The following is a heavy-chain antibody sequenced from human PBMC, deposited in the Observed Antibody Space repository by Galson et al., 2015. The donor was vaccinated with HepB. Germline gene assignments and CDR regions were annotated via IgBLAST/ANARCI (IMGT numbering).Heavy chain of an antibody. CDR1: GYTFTSYG. CDR2: ISAYNGNT. Sequence: SVKVSCKASGYTFTSYGISWVRQAPGQGLEWMGWISAYNGNTNYAQKLQGRVTMTTDTSTSTAYMELRSLRSDDTAVYYCARDARPVRGVPNWFDPWGQGTLVTVSS. D-gene: IGHD3-10*01. CDR3: ARDARPVRGVPNWFDP. J-gene: IGHJ5*02. V-gene: IGHV1-18*01.